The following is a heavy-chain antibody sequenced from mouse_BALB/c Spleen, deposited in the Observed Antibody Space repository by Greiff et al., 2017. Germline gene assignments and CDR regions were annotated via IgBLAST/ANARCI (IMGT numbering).Heavy chain of an antibody. Sequence: VQLQQSGPELVKPGASVKMSCKASGYTFTSYVMHWVKQKPGQGLEWIGYINPYNDGTKYNEKFKGKATLTSDKSSSTAYMELSSLTSEDSAVYYCARENGNYVAWFAYGGQGTLVTVSA. CDR1: GYTFTSYV. CDR3: ARENGNYVAWFAY. J-gene: IGHJ3*01. D-gene: IGHD2-1*01. CDR2: INPYNDGT. V-gene: IGHV1-14*01.